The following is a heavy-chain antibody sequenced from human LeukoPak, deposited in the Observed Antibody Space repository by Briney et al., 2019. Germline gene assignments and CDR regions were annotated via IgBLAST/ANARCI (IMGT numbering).Heavy chain of an antibody. CDR3: ARGSYYYDSSGYDY. V-gene: IGHV1-8*02. Sequence: ASVKVSCKASGYTFTSYGISWVRQAPGQGLEWMGWMNPNSGNTGYAQKFQGRVTMTRNTSISTAYMELSSLRSEDTAVYYCARGSYYYDSSGYDYWGQGTLVTVSS. CDR1: GYTFTSYG. D-gene: IGHD3-22*01. CDR2: MNPNSGNT. J-gene: IGHJ4*02.